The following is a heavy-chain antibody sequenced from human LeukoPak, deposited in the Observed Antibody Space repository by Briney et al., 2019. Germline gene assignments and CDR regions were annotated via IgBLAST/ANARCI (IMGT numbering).Heavy chain of an antibody. J-gene: IGHJ6*02. CDR3: ARDFYVVVVPAAISRLYYNYYGMDV. V-gene: IGHV3-30-3*01. CDR1: GFTFSSYA. Sequence: PGGSLRLSCAASGFTFSSYAMHWVRQAPGKGLEWVAVISYDGSNKYYADSAKGRFTITRDNSKNTLYLQMNSLRAEDTAVYYCARDFYVVVVPAAISRLYYNYYGMDVWGQGTTVTVSS. D-gene: IGHD2-2*02. CDR2: ISYDGSNK.